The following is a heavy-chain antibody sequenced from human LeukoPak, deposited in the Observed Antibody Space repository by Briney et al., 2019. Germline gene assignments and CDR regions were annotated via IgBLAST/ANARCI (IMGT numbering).Heavy chain of an antibody. CDR1: GFPFSGYT. V-gene: IGHV3-23*01. CDR2: ISESGGAT. J-gene: IGHJ4*02. Sequence: GGSLRLSCAASGFPFSGYTMGWVRQAPGKGLEWVSSISESGGATYYADSVKGRFIISRDNSMNTLYLQMNNLRVEDTAVYYCVKDGWDYWGQGTLVTVSS. CDR3: VKDGWDY. D-gene: IGHD2-2*03.